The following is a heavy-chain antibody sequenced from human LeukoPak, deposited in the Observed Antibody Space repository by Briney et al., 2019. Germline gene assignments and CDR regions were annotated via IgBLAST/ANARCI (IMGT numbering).Heavy chain of an antibody. CDR3: ARDYYGSGSHATGMDV. J-gene: IGHJ6*02. V-gene: IGHV3-30-3*01. D-gene: IGHD3-10*01. CDR1: EFSFSSHV. Sequence: GGSLRLSCVASEFSFSSHVIHWVRQAPGQGLEWVAMISDDGSRKYHADSVKGRFSISRGNSKNTLFLQMNSLRVDDTAVYYCARDYYGSGSHATGMDVWGQGTTVTVSS. CDR2: ISDDGSRK.